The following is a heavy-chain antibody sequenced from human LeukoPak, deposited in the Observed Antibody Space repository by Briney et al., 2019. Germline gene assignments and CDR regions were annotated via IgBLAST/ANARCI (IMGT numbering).Heavy chain of an antibody. CDR1: GFTFSSYT. CDR2: ISSSSRSI. V-gene: IGHV3-21*01. Sequence: GGSLRLSCAASGFTFSSYTMNWVRQAPGKGLEWVSSISSSSRSIFYADSVRGRFTTSRDNAKNSLFLQMNSLRAEDTAVYYCARGENYYDSSGYYRYFDYWGQGTLVTVSS. J-gene: IGHJ4*02. CDR3: ARGENYYDSSGYYRYFDY. D-gene: IGHD3-22*01.